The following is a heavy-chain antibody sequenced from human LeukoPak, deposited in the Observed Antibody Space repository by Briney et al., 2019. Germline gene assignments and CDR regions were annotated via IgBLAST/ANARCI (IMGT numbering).Heavy chain of an antibody. CDR2: IRSKAYGGTT. D-gene: IGHD3-10*01. V-gene: IGHV3-49*04. CDR1: GFTFGDYA. Sequence: GGSLRLSCTASGFTFGDYAMSWARQAPGKGLEWVGFIRSKAYGGTTEYAASVKGRFTISRDDSKSIAYLQMNSLKTEDTAVYYCTRVHLRGVLHYWGQGTLVTVSS. CDR3: TRVHLRGVLHY. J-gene: IGHJ4*02.